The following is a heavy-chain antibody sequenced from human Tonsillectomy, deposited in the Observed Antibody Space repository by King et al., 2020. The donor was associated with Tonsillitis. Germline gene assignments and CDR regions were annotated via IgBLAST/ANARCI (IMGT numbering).Heavy chain of an antibody. J-gene: IGHJ4*02. CDR1: GYTFGDLW. Sequence: VQLVESGGGLVRPGGSLRLSCAASGYTFGDLWMTWVRQAPGKGLEGVATRNQDGSERYYAGSVKGRFRISRDNALNSLFLEMSNVRADDTAFYSCASPRRGYWGQGSLVTVSS. V-gene: IGHV3-7*01. CDR3: ASPRRGY. CDR2: RNQDGSER.